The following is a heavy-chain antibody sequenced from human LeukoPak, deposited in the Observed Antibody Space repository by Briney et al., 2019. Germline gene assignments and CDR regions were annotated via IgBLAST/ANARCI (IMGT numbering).Heavy chain of an antibody. Sequence: GRSLRLSCAASGLTFSSYAMHWVRQAPGKGLEWLAAISYDGSNKYYADSLKGRFTISRDNSKNTVNLQMNSLRAEDTAIYYCATGTTGTTWSYGMDVWGQGTTVTVSS. V-gene: IGHV3-30*04. J-gene: IGHJ6*02. CDR2: ISYDGSNK. CDR1: GLTFSSYA. D-gene: IGHD1-1*01. CDR3: ATGTTGTTWSYGMDV.